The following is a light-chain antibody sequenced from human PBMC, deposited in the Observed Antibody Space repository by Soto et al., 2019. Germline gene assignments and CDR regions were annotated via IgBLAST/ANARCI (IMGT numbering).Light chain of an antibody. V-gene: IGLV2-23*02. J-gene: IGLJ1*01. Sequence: QSALTQPASVSGSAGQSITISCSGTMRDVGAYNLVSWYQQHPGTAPKLMIFEVNKRPSGVSNRFSGSKSGNTASLTISGLKVEDEADYYCCSSGGSPTYVFGTGTKVTVL. CDR3: CSSGGSPTYV. CDR2: EVN. CDR1: MRDVGAYNL.